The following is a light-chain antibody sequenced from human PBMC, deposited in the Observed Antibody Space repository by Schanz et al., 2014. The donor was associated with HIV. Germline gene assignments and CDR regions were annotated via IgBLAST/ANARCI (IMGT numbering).Light chain of an antibody. J-gene: IGLJ3*02. V-gene: IGLV4-69*01. CDR3: QTWDTGIRV. CDR2: LNSDGSH. CDR1: SGHSNYA. Sequence: QSVLTQSPSASASLGASVKLTCTLSSGHSNYAVAWHQQQPEKGPRYLMNLNSDGSHNKGDGIPDRFSGSSSGAERYLTISSLQSEDEADYYCQTWDTGIRVFGGGTKLT.